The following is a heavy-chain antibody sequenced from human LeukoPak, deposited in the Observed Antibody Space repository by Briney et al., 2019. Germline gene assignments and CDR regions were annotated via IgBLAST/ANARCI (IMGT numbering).Heavy chain of an antibody. V-gene: IGHV4-34*01. CDR2: INHSGST. CDR1: GGSFSGYY. CDR3: ARSSYKWLRPVYFDY. J-gene: IGHJ4*02. Sequence: PSETLSLTCAVYGGSFSGYYWSWIRQPPGKGLEWIGEINHSGSTNYNPSPKSRVTISVDTSKNQFSLKLSSVTAADTAVYYCARSSYKWLRPVYFDYWGQGTLVTVSS. D-gene: IGHD5-12*01.